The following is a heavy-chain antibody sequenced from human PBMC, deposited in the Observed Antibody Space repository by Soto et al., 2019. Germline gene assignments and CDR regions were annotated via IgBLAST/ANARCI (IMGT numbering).Heavy chain of an antibody. J-gene: IGHJ4*02. Sequence: SETLSLTCTVSGGSISSDDYYWSWIRQPPGKGLEWIGYIYYSGSTYYNPSLKSRVTISVDTSKNQFSLKLSSVTAADTAVYYCARVSYYYDSSGYLDWGQGTLVTVSS. CDR2: IYYSGST. CDR3: ARVSYYYDSSGYLD. D-gene: IGHD3-22*01. V-gene: IGHV4-30-4*01. CDR1: GGSISSDDYY.